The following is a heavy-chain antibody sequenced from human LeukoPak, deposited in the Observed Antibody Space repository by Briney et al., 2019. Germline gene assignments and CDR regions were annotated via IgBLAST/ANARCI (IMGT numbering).Heavy chain of an antibody. CDR3: ARVSDSSGCLEY. Sequence: GASVKVSCKASGYTFAGYYMHWVRQAPGQGLEWMGRINPNSGGTNYAQKFQGRVTMTRDTSISTAYMELSRLRSDDTAVYYCARVSDSSGCLEYWGQGTLVTVSS. CDR2: INPNSGGT. D-gene: IGHD6-19*01. CDR1: GYTFAGYY. V-gene: IGHV1-2*06. J-gene: IGHJ4*02.